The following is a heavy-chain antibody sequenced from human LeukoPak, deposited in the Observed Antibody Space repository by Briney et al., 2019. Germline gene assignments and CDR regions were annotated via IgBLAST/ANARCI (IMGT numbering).Heavy chain of an antibody. V-gene: IGHV3-30*02. J-gene: IGHJ3*02. CDR1: GFTFSSYG. D-gene: IGHD3-22*01. CDR2: IRYDGSNK. CDR3: AKEAYYYDSRGRGAFDI. Sequence: GGSLRLSCAASGFTFSSYGMHWVRQAPGKGLEWMAFIRYDGSNKYYADSVKDRFTISRDNSKNTLYLQMNSLRAEDTAVYYCAKEAYYYDSRGRGAFDIWGQGTMVTVSS.